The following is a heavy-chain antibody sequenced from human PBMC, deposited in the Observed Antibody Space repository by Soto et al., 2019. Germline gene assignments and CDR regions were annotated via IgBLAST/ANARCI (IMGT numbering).Heavy chain of an antibody. D-gene: IGHD3-9*01. J-gene: IGHJ6*02. CDR1: GYTFTGYY. Sequence: ASVKVSCKASGYTFTGYYIHWVRQAPGQGLEWMGWINPNSGGTNFAQKFQGWLTMTSDTSISTAYMELSRLRSDDTAVYYCATAPMNFDKSAYHTYYYGMDVWGQGTTVTVSS. CDR3: ATAPMNFDKSAYHTYYYGMDV. CDR2: INPNSGGT. V-gene: IGHV1-2*04.